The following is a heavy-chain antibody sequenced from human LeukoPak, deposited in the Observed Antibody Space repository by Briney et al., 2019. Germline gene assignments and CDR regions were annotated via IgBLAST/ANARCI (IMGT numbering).Heavy chain of an antibody. CDR2: IYYGGST. V-gene: IGHV4-61*03. CDR3: AKSGGRGLDV. Sequence: SETLSLTCTVSGYSISSGYYWGWIRQPPGKGLEWIGYIYYGGSTNYSPSLKSRVTISVDTSKNHFSLNLSSVTAADTAVYYCAKSGGRGLDVWGQGTTVAVSS. CDR1: GYSISSGYY. J-gene: IGHJ6*02. D-gene: IGHD2-15*01.